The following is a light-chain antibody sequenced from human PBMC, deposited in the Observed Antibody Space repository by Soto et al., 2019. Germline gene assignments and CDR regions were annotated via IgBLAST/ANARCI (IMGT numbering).Light chain of an antibody. CDR3: HQYSTYSRT. J-gene: IGKJ1*01. CDR2: KAS. V-gene: IGKV1-5*03. CDR1: QSISSW. Sequence: DIQMTQFPSTLSASVGVRVTITCRASQSISSWLAWYQQKPGKAPKLLIYKASSLESGVPSRFSGSGSGTEFTLTISSLQPDDFATYYCHQYSTYSRTFGQGTKVEI.